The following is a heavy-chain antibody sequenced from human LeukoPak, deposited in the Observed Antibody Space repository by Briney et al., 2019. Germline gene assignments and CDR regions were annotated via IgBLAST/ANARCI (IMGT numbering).Heavy chain of an antibody. CDR3: ARGRYGPRLGN. D-gene: IGHD3-16*01. CDR1: GASFSDSY. CDR2: INNSGST. Sequence: SSETLSLTCAVDGASFSDSYWSWIRQSPEKGLEWIGEINNSGSTSYNPSLNSRVTMSVDRSKSQFSLRLTSVTAADTAVYYCARGRYGPRLGNWGQGTLVTVSS. V-gene: IGHV4-34*01. J-gene: IGHJ4*02.